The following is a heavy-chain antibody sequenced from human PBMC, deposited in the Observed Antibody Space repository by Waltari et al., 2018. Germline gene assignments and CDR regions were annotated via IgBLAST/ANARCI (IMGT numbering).Heavy chain of an antibody. V-gene: IGHV3-30*19. Sequence: QVQLVESGGGVVQPGMSLRLSCAASGFSLGSFGMHWVRQAPGKGLGWVAVIFFGGGDTFYADSVRGRFTISRDNSKNTLYLDINSLRLDDTAIYYCAKDAFGNTYLDHWGQGTLVTVSS. CDR2: IFFGGGDT. CDR1: GFSLGSFG. J-gene: IGHJ4*02. CDR3: AKDAFGNTYLDH. D-gene: IGHD3-10*01.